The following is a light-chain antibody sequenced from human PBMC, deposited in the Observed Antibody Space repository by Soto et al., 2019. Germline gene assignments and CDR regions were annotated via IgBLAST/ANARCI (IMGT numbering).Light chain of an antibody. CDR2: DVS. Sequence: QSALTQPASVSGSPGQSITISCTGTSSDVGGYNYVSWYQQHPGKAPKLMIYDVSNRPSGVSNRFSGSKSGNTASLTISGLQADDDADYYCSSYTSSSHVVFGGGTKLTVL. J-gene: IGLJ2*01. CDR3: SSYTSSSHVV. CDR1: SSDVGGYNY. V-gene: IGLV2-14*01.